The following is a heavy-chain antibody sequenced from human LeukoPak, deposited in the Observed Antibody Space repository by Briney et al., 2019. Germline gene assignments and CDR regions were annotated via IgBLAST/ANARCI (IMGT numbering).Heavy chain of an antibody. D-gene: IGHD1-26*01. Sequence: SETLSLTCTVSGGSISSSSYYWGWIRQPPGKGLEWIGSIYYSGSTYYNPSLKSRVTISVDTSKNQFSLKLSSVTAADTAVYYCARGGELQGAFDYWGQGTLVTVSS. CDR2: IYYSGST. CDR1: GGSISSSSYY. V-gene: IGHV4-39*07. J-gene: IGHJ4*02. CDR3: ARGGELQGAFDY.